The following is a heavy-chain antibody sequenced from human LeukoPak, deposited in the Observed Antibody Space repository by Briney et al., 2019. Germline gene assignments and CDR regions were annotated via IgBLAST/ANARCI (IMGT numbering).Heavy chain of an antibody. CDR1: GFTFSSYW. CDR2: INYDGSEK. D-gene: IGHD6-13*01. J-gene: IGHJ4*02. Sequence: GGSLRLSCAASGFTFSSYWMSWVRQAPGKGLEWVANINYDGSEKYYVDSVKGRFTISRDNARNSLYLQMNSLRAEDTAVYYCARIGAGSSRDYWGQGTLVTVSS. V-gene: IGHV3-7*04. CDR3: ARIGAGSSRDY.